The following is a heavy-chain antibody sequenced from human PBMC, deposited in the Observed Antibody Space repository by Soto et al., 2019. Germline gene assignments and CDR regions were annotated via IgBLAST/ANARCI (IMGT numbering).Heavy chain of an antibody. V-gene: IGHV4-34*01. CDR1: GGSFSGYY. CDR2: INHSGST. D-gene: IGHD1-26*01. Sequence: SETLSLTCAVYGGSFSGYYWSWIRQPPGRGLEWIGEINHSGSTNYSPSLKSRVTMSVDTSKNQFSLKLNSVTAADTALYYCARHENGGTYPLDYWGQGTLVTVSS. CDR3: ARHENGGTYPLDY. J-gene: IGHJ4*02.